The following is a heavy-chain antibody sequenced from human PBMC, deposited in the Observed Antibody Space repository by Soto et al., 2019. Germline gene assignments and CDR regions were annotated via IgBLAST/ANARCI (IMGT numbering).Heavy chain of an antibody. Sequence: QLQLQESGPGLVKPSETLSLTCTVSGGSISSSSQHWGWIRQPPGKGLEWMGSIYHSGTTYYNPPLQSRVTISVDTSKDQFSLRPSSVTAADTAVYYCARHKECSGGSCYAGGYYYGLDVSGPRDHGHRLL. V-gene: IGHV4-39*01. D-gene: IGHD2-15*01. CDR2: IYHSGTT. J-gene: IGHJ6*02. CDR3: ARHKECSGGSCYAGGYYYGLDV. CDR1: GGSISSSSQH.